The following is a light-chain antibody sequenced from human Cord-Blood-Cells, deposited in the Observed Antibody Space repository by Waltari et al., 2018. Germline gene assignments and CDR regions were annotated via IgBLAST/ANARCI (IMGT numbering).Light chain of an antibody. CDR3: QQYYSTPRT. CDR1: QSVLYSSNNKNY. Sequence: DIVMTPSPDSLAVSLGERATINCKSSQSVLYSSNNKNYLAWYQHKPGQPPKLLIYWASTRESGVPDRFSGSGSGTDFTLTISSLQAEDVAVYYCQQYYSTPRTFGQGTKVEIK. J-gene: IGKJ1*01. CDR2: WAS. V-gene: IGKV4-1*01.